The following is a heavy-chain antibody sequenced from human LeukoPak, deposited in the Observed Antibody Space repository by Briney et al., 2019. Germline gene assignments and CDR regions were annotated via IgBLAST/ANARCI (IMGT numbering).Heavy chain of an antibody. Sequence: GGSPRLSCAASGFTFDDYAMHWVRQAPGEGLEWVSGISWNSGSIGYADSVKGRFTISRDNAKNSLYLQMNSLRAEDTALYYCAKGDRNYYYYMDVWGKGTTVTVSS. CDR1: GFTFDDYA. CDR3: AKGDRNYYYYMDV. J-gene: IGHJ6*03. D-gene: IGHD3-16*01. CDR2: ISWNSGSI. V-gene: IGHV3-9*01.